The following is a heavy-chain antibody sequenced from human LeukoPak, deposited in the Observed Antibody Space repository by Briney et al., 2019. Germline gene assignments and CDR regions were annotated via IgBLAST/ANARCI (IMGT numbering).Heavy chain of an antibody. Sequence: PGRSLRLSCAASGFTFSSYGMHWVRQAPGKGLEWVAVIWYDGSNKYYADSVKGRFTISRDNSKNTPYLQMNSLRAEDTAVYYCARGLHYYDSSGPAQIDYWGQGTLVTVSS. V-gene: IGHV3-33*01. CDR2: IWYDGSNK. J-gene: IGHJ4*02. D-gene: IGHD3-22*01. CDR3: ARGLHYYDSSGPAQIDY. CDR1: GFTFSSYG.